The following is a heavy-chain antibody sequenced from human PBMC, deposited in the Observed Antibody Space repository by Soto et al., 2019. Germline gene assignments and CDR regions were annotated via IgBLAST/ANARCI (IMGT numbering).Heavy chain of an antibody. CDR2: IYYSGSA. CDR1: GDSVTSVSDY. V-gene: IGHV4-61*01. D-gene: IGHD3-10*01. Sequence: SETLSLTCTVSGDSVTSVSDYWSWIRQPPGKGLEWIGYIYYSGSADYNPSLGSRVTISIDTSKNQFSLKLTSVTAADTAVYYCARGVGFGYYYYHMDLWGQGTTVTVSS. CDR3: ARGVGFGYYYYHMDL. J-gene: IGHJ6*02.